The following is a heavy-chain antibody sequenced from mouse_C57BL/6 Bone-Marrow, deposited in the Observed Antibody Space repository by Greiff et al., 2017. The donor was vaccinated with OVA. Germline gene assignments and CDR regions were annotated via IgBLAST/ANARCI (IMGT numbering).Heavy chain of an antibody. D-gene: IGHD1-1*01. CDR2: IAPSDSYI. CDR3: AHYGSRLYLHY. CDR1: GYTFTNYW. J-gene: IGHJ2*02. V-gene: IGHV1-59*01. Sequence: QVQLQQPGAELVRPGTSVKLSCKASGYTFTNYWMHWVKQRPGQGLEWIGVIAPSDSYINYNQTFKGRATLTVDTSSSTAYMHRSSLTSEDSAVYYCAHYGSRLYLHYWGQGTSLTVSS.